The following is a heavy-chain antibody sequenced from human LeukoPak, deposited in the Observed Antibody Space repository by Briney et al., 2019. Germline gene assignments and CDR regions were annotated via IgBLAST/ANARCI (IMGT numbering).Heavy chain of an antibody. Sequence: ASVKVSCKASGYTFTGYYMHWVRQAPGQGLEWMGWINPNSGGTNYAQKFQGRVTMTRDTSISTAYMEVSRLRSDDTAVYYCARLGGGDYPEQIDYWGQGTLVTVSS. V-gene: IGHV1-2*02. D-gene: IGHD2-21*02. CDR2: INPNSGGT. CDR3: ARLGGGDYPEQIDY. J-gene: IGHJ4*02. CDR1: GYTFTGYY.